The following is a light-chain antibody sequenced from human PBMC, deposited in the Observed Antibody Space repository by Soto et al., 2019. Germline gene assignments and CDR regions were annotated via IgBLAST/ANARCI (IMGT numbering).Light chain of an antibody. Sequence: DIQMTQSPSSLSASVGDRVTITCQASQGIIKYLSWYQQKPGKAPKLLIYDASNLETGVPSRFSGRGYGTDFSFTISSLQPEDIATYYCQQYDNVPSFTFGPGTKVDIK. V-gene: IGKV1-33*01. CDR3: QQYDNVPSFT. CDR1: QGIIKY. CDR2: DAS. J-gene: IGKJ3*01.